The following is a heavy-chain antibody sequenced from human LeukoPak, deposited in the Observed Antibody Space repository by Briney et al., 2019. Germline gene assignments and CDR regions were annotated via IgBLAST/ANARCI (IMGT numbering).Heavy chain of an antibody. CDR2: IYPGDSDT. Sequence: GEPLKISCKGSGSSFTSYWIGWVRQLPGKGLEWMGTIYPGDSDTRYSPSFQGQVTISADKSISTAYLQWSSLKASDTAMYYCARHYYGSGSYSYYFDYWGQGTLVTVSP. V-gene: IGHV5-51*01. CDR3: ARHYYGSGSYSYYFDY. J-gene: IGHJ4*02. CDR1: GSSFTSYW. D-gene: IGHD3-10*01.